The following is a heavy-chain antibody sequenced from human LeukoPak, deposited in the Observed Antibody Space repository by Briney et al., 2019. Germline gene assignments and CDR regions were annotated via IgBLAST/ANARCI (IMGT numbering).Heavy chain of an antibody. CDR1: GYSISGGYY. CDR2: IYHGGST. V-gene: IGHV4-38-2*01. CDR3: ARTRFKTGYSYDSSGYFLDY. J-gene: IGHJ4*02. D-gene: IGHD3-22*01. Sequence: SETLSLTCAVSGYSISGGYYWGWVRQPPGKGLEWVGSIYHGGSTYYNPSLKSRVTISVDASKNQFSLSLSSVTAADTDVYYCARTRFKTGYSYDSSGYFLDYWGQGTLVTVSS.